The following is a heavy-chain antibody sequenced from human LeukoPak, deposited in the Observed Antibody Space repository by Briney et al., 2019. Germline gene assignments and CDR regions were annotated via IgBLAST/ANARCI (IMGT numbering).Heavy chain of an antibody. CDR1: GGTFSSYA. CDR2: IVPILGIA. Sequence: SVRVSCKASGGTFSSYAISWVRQAPGQGLEWMGRIVPILGIANYAQKFQGRVTITADKSTSTAYMELSSLRSEDTAVYYCGVVVTAIPSFDYWGQGTLVTVSS. J-gene: IGHJ4*02. D-gene: IGHD2-21*02. CDR3: GVVVTAIPSFDY. V-gene: IGHV1-69*04.